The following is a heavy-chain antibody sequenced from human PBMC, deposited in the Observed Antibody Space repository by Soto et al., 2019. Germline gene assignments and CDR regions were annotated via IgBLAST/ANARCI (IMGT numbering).Heavy chain of an antibody. CDR2: IYTSGST. CDR1: GGSISSYY. Sequence: SETLSLTGTVSGGSISSYYWSWIRQPAGKGLEWIGRIYTSGSTNYNPSLKSRVTMSVDTSKNKFSLKLSSVTAADTAVYYCAREEGDSSRWSVRVDWFDPWGRGTLVTVSS. V-gene: IGHV4-4*07. CDR3: AREEGDSSRWSVRVDWFDP. J-gene: IGHJ5*02. D-gene: IGHD6-19*01.